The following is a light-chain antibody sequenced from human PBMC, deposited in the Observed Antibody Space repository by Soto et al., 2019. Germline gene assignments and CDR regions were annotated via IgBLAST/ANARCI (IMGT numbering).Light chain of an antibody. Sequence: EIVLTQSPATLSLSPGERATLSCRASQSVSSYLAWYQWKPGQAPRLLIYDASNRATGIPARFSGNGSGTDFTLTISSLEPEDFAVYYCQQRSNWPLTFGGGTKVEIK. CDR3: QQRSNWPLT. J-gene: IGKJ4*01. V-gene: IGKV3-11*01. CDR2: DAS. CDR1: QSVSSY.